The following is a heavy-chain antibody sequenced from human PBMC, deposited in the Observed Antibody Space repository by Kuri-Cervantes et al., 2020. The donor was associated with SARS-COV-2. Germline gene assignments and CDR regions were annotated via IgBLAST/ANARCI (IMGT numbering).Heavy chain of an antibody. CDR2: INHSGST. D-gene: IGHD4-17*01. Sequence: GSLRLSCAVYGGSFSGYYWSWIRQPPGKGLEWIGEINHSGSTNYNPSLKSRVTISVDTSKNQFSLKLSSVTAADTAVYYCARAGDYGDYMRDAFDIWGQGTLVTVSS. CDR3: ARAGDYGDYMRDAFDI. V-gene: IGHV4-34*01. J-gene: IGHJ3*02. CDR1: GGSFSGYY.